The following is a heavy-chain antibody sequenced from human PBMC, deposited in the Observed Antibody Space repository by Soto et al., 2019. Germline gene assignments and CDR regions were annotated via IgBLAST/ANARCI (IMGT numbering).Heavy chain of an antibody. J-gene: IGHJ6*02. CDR3: ARLAADGYSYYYGMDV. Sequence: SETLSLTCTVSGGSISSGDYYWTWIRQHPGKGLEWIGYIYYSGSTYYNPSLKSRVTISVDTSKNQFSLKLSSVTAADTAVYYCARLAADGYSYYYGMDVWGQGPTVTVSS. V-gene: IGHV4-31*03. D-gene: IGHD2-15*01. CDR2: IYYSGST. CDR1: GGSISSGDYY.